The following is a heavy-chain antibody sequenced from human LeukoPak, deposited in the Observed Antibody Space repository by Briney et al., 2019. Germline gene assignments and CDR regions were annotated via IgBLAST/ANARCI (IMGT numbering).Heavy chain of an antibody. CDR3: ARGYSSRSDWFDP. D-gene: IGHD6-13*01. CDR1: GGSISSYY. CDR2: IYYSGST. J-gene: IGHJ5*02. Sequence: SETLSLTCTVSGGSISSYYWSWIRQPPGKGLEWIGYIYYSGSTNYNPSLKSRVTISVDTSKNQFSLKLSSVTAADTAVYYCARGYSSRSDWFDPWGQGTLVTVSS. V-gene: IGHV4-59*01.